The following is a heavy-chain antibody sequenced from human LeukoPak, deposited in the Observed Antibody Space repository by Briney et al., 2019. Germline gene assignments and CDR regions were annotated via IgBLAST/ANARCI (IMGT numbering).Heavy chain of an antibody. CDR3: ARDDGDLLFDY. V-gene: IGHV4-31*03. CDR2: IYYSGST. D-gene: IGHD4-17*01. Sequence: SQTLSLTCTVSGGSISSGDYYWSWIRQHPGKGLEWIGYIYYSGSTYYNPSLKSRVTISVGTSKNQFSLKLSSVTAADTAVYYCARDDGDLLFDYWGQGTLVTVSS. J-gene: IGHJ4*02. CDR1: GGSISSGDYY.